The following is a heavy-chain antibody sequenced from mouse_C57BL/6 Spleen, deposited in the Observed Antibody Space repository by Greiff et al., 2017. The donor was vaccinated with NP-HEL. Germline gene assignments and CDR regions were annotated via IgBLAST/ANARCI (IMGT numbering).Heavy chain of an antibody. CDR1: GYSITSGYY. Sequence: EVQLQQSGPGLVKPSQSLSLTCSVTGYSITSGYYWNWIRQFPGNKLEWMGYISYDGSNNYNPSLKNRISITRDTSKNQFFLKLNSVTTEDTATYYCARDPSIYYGNSGYFDVWGTGTMVTVSS. CDR2: ISYDGSN. V-gene: IGHV3-6*01. D-gene: IGHD2-1*01. CDR3: ARDPSIYYGNSGYFDV. J-gene: IGHJ1*03.